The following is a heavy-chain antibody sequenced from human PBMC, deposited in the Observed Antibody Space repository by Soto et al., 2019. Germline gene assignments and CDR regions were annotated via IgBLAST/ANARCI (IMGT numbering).Heavy chain of an antibody. V-gene: IGHV3-15*07. D-gene: IGHD2-15*01. CDR1: GFTFSNAW. CDR2: IKSKTDGGTT. Sequence: GGSLRLSCAASGFTFSNAWMNWVRQAPGKGLEWVGRIKSKTDGGTTDYAAPVKGRFTISRDDSKNTLYLQMNSLKTEDTAVYYCTTECSGGSCYSWIQLWLRGWGQGTLVTVSS. CDR3: TTECSGGSCYSWIQLWLRG. J-gene: IGHJ4*02.